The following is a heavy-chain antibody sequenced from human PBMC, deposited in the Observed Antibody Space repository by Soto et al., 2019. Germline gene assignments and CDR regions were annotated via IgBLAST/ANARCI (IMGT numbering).Heavy chain of an antibody. V-gene: IGHV3-23*01. CDR2: IRAGGGST. Sequence: LSCAASGFIFSIYDMGWVRQAPGKGLEWVSEIRAGGGSTYYADSVKGRFTISRDNSRNTLYLQMNSLRVEDTAIYYCAKGTHLDHWVQGTRVTVTS. CDR3: AKGTHLDH. D-gene: IGHD3-10*01. J-gene: IGHJ4*02. CDR1: GFIFSIYD.